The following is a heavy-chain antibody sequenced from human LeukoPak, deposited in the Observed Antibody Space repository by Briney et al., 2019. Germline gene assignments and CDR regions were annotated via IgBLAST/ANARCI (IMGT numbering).Heavy chain of an antibody. J-gene: IGHJ6*02. Sequence: GGSLRLSCAASGFTFSSYSMNWVRQAPGKGLGWVSCISSSSSTIYYADSVKGRFTISRDNAKNSLYLQMNSLRAEDTAVYYCARANYDILTGRVYYGMDVWGQGTTVTVSS. CDR1: GFTFSSYS. D-gene: IGHD3-9*01. V-gene: IGHV3-48*04. CDR3: ARANYDILTGRVYYGMDV. CDR2: ISSSSSTI.